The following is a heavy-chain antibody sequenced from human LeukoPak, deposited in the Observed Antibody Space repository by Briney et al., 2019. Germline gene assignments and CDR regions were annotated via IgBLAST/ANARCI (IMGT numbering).Heavy chain of an antibody. J-gene: IGHJ4*02. CDR3: ASPGPYCGGDCSGDY. D-gene: IGHD2-21*01. Sequence: SVKVSCKASGGTFSSYAISWVRQAPGQGLEWMGGIIPIFGTANYAQKFQGRVTITTDESTSTAYMELSSLRSEDTAVYYCASPGPYCGGDCSGDYWGQGTLVTVSS. CDR2: IIPIFGTA. V-gene: IGHV1-69*05. CDR1: GGTFSSYA.